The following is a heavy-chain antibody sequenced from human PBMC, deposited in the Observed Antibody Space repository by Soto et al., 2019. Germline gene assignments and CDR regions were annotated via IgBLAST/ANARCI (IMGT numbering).Heavy chain of an antibody. CDR1: GGSISSSSYY. Sequence: PSETLSLTCTVSGGSISSSSYYWGWIRQPPGKGLEWIGSIYYSGSTYYNPSLKSRVTISADTSKNQFSLKLSSVTAADTAVYFCARGFSPLHGVTSGYWGYWGQGTLVTVSS. V-gene: IGHV4-39*01. CDR3: ARGFSPLHGVTSGYWGY. CDR2: IYYSGST. D-gene: IGHD2-2*03. J-gene: IGHJ4*02.